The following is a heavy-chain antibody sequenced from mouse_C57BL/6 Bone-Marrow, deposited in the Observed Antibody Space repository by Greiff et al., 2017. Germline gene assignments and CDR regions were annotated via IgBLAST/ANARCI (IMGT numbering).Heavy chain of an antibody. J-gene: IGHJ4*01. CDR1: GYTFTSYG. CDR2: IYPRSGNT. CDR3: ASFDYDRGYYAMDY. D-gene: IGHD2-4*01. V-gene: IGHV1-81*01. Sequence: VQLQESGAELARPGASVKLSCKASGYTFTSYGISWVKQRTGQGLEWIGEIYPRSGNTYYNEKFKGKATLTAEKSYSTAYMALRSLTSEYSAVYFCASFDYDRGYYAMDYWGQGTSVTVSS.